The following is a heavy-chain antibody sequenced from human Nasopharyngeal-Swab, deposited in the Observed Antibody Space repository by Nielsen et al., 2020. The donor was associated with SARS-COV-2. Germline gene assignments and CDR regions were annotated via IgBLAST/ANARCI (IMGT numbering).Heavy chain of an antibody. Sequence: GESLKISCTGSGYTFSNYAISWVRQAPGQGLEWVSTVDYDGVRTHYADSVKGRFTISRDRSKNTFYLQMNSLRVEDTAVYYCARDLGGYMDVWGKGTTVTVSS. CDR2: VDYDGVRT. J-gene: IGHJ6*03. CDR3: ARDLGGYMDV. V-gene: IGHV3-23*01. CDR1: GYTFSNYA. D-gene: IGHD3-16*01.